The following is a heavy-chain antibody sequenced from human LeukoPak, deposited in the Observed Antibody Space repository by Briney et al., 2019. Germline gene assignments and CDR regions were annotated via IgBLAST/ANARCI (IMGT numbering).Heavy chain of an antibody. V-gene: IGHV3-9*01. CDR3: AKDSYGIGRWLDY. CDR2: ISWNSGSI. Sequence: GGSLRLSCAASGFTFDDYAMHWVRQAPGKGLEWVSGISWNSGSIGYADSVKGRFTISRDNAKNSLYLQMNSLRAEDTALYYCAKDSYGIGRWLDYWGQGTLVTVSS. CDR1: GFTFDDYA. D-gene: IGHD5-18*01. J-gene: IGHJ4*02.